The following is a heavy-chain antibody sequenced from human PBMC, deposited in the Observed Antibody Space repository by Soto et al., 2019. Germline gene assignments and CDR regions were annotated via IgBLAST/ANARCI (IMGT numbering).Heavy chain of an antibody. CDR3: ARSGGVELRLNWFDP. D-gene: IGHD1-7*01. J-gene: IGHJ5*02. CDR2: ISYDGSNK. V-gene: IGHV3-30-3*01. CDR1: GFTFSSYA. Sequence: ESGGGVVQPGRSLRLSCAASGFTFSSYAMHWVRQAPGKGLEWVAVISYDGSNKYYADSVKGRFTISRDNSKNTLYLQMNSLRAEDTAVYYCARSGGVELRLNWFDPWGQGTLVTVSS.